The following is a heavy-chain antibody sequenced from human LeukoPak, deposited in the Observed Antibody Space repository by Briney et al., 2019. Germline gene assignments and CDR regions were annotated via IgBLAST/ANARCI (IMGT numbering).Heavy chain of an antibody. D-gene: IGHD3-16*01. J-gene: IGHJ3*02. CDR1: GFTFDDYG. V-gene: IGHV3-20*04. CDR2: INWNGGST. Sequence: GGSLRLSCAASGFTFDDYGMSWVRQAPGKGLEWVSGINWNGGSTGYADSVRGRFTISRDNAKNSLYLQMDSLRAEDTAVYYCARILGAAFDIWGQGTMVTVSS. CDR3: ARILGAAFDI.